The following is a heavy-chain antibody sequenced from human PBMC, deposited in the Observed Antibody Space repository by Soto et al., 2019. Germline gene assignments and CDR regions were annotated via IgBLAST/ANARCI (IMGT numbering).Heavy chain of an antibody. CDR2: IYYSGST. V-gene: IGHV4-30-4*01. J-gene: IGHJ4*02. CDR1: GGSISSGDYY. Sequence: SETLSLTCTVSGGSISSGDYYWSWIRQPPGKGPEWIGYIYYSGSTYYNPSLKSRVTISVDTSKNQFSLKLSSVTAADTAVYYCASHGGYYDSSGYYYSYFDYWGQGTLVTVSS. CDR3: ASHGGYYDSSGYYYSYFDY. D-gene: IGHD3-22*01.